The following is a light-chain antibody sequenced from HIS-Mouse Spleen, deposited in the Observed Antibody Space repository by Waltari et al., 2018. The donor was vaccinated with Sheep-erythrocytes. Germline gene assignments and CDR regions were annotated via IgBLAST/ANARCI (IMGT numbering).Light chain of an antibody. J-gene: IGLJ3*02. CDR3: QSYDSSNHGV. Sequence: NFMLTQPHSVSESPGKTVTIPCTRRSCSIASNYVQWYQQRPGSAPTTVIYEDNQRPSGVPDRFSGSIDSSSNSASLTISGLKTEDEADYYCQSYDSSNHGVFGGGTKLTVL. CDR2: EDN. V-gene: IGLV6-57*04. CDR1: SCSIASNY.